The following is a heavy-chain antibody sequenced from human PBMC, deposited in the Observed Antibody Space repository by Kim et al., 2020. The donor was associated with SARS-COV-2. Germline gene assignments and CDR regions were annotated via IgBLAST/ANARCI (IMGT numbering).Heavy chain of an antibody. V-gene: IGHV1-2*06. CDR2: INPNSGGT. CDR1: GYTFTGYY. Sequence: ASVKVSCKASGYTFTGYYMHWVRQAPGQGLEWMGRINPNSGGTIYAQKFQGRVTMTSDTSIGTADMELSRLRSDDTAVYYCARATKYYGLDVWGQGTTGAVSS. J-gene: IGHJ6*02. CDR3: ARATKYYGLDV.